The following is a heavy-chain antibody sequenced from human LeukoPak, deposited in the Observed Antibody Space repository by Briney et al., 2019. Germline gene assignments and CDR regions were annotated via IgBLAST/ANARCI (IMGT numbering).Heavy chain of an antibody. J-gene: IGHJ6*02. CDR2: ITNSGTTI. CDR3: ARSLGLTVGGVDV. D-gene: IGHD3-16*01. Sequence: GGSLRLSCAASGFTFSDYNMNWVRQAPGKGLEWVSYITNSGTTIHYADSVKGRFTISRDNAKNSLYLQMNSLRAEDTAVYYCARSLGLTVGGVDVWGQGTTVTVSS. CDR1: GFTFSDYN. V-gene: IGHV3-11*01.